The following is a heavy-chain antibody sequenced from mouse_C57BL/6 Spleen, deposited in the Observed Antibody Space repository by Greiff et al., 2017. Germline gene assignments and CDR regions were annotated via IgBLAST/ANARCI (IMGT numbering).Heavy chain of an antibody. CDR2: IDPSDSET. D-gene: IGHD2-1*01. V-gene: IGHV1-52*01. J-gene: IGHJ4*01. Sequence: QVQLQQSGAELVRPGSSVKLSCKASGYTFTSYWMHWVKQRPIQGLEWIGNIDPSDSETHYNQKFKDKATLTVDKSSSTAYLQLSSLTSEDSAVYYCARRDYGNDYAMDYWGQGTSVTVSS. CDR3: ARRDYGNDYAMDY. CDR1: GYTFTSYW.